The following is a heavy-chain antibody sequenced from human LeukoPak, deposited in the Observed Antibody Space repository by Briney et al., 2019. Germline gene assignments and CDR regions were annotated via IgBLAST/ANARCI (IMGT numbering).Heavy chain of an antibody. V-gene: IGHV3-73*01. CDR3: TRHAVGASGY. CDR2: IRSKANSYAT. CDR1: GFTFSGSA. D-gene: IGHD1-26*01. Sequence: GGSLRLSCAASGFTFSGSAMHWVRQASGKGLEWLGRIRSKANSYATAYAASVKGRFTISRDDSKNTAYLQMNNLKTEDTAVYYCTRHAVGASGYWGQGTLVTVSS. J-gene: IGHJ4*02.